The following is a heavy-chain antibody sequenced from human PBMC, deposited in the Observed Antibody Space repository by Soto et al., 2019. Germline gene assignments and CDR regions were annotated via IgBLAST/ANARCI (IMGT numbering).Heavy chain of an antibody. J-gene: IGHJ5*02. D-gene: IGHD1-26*01. V-gene: IGHV1-46*03. CDR1: GYTFTSYY. CDR3: ARASVGIVGARNWFDP. Sequence: QVQLVQSGAEVKKPGASVKVSCKASGYTFTSYYMHWVRQAPGQGLEWMGIINPSGGSTSYAQKFQGRVTMTRDTSPSTVYMELSSLRSEDTAVYYCARASVGIVGARNWFDPWGQGTLVTVSS. CDR2: INPSGGST.